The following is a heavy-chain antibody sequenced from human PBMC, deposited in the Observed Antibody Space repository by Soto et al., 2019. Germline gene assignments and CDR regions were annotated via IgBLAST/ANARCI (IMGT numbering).Heavy chain of an antibody. D-gene: IGHD6-13*01. V-gene: IGHV3-30*18. J-gene: IGHJ4*02. CDR2: IAFDGSNK. CDR3: AKDRSSSWTFDY. CDR1: GFSFSSYG. Sequence: QVQLVESGGGVVQPGRSLRLSCAASGFSFSSYGMNWVRQAPGKWLEWVAVIAFDGSNKYYADSVKGRFTISRDNSKRTLYLQMNSLRVEDTAVYYCAKDRSSSWTFDYWGQGTLVTVSS.